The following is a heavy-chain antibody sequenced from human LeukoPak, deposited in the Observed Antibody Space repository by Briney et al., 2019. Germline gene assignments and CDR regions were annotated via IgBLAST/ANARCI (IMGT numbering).Heavy chain of an antibody. V-gene: IGHV4-34*01. CDR2: INHSGST. Sequence: SETLSLTCAVYGGSFSRYSWSWIRQPPGKGLEWVGEINHSGSTNYNPSLKGRVTISVDTSKNQFSLKLRSVTAADTAVYYCARVVGKYSSSWYYWGQGTLVTVSS. CDR1: GGSFSRYS. D-gene: IGHD6-13*01. CDR3: ARVVGKYSSSWYY. J-gene: IGHJ4*02.